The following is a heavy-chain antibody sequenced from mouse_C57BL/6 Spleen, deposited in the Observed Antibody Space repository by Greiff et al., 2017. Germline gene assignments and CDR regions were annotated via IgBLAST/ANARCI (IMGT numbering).Heavy chain of an antibody. Sequence: VQLQQSGAELVRPGASVKLSCTASGFNIKDYYMHWVKQRPEQGLEWIGRIDPEDGDTEYAQKFPGKATMTADTSSNTAYLQLSRLTAEDTADYCGSYYGNSWYELAYWGQGTLVTVSA. CDR1: GFNIKDYY. CDR2: IDPEDGDT. CDR3: SYYGNSWYELAY. D-gene: IGHD1-1*01. V-gene: IGHV14-1*01. J-gene: IGHJ3*01.